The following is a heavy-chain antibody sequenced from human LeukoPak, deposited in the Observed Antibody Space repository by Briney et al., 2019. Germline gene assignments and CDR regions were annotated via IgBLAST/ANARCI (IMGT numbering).Heavy chain of an antibody. Sequence: GESLKISCKGSGYSFTNYWIGWVRQMPGKGLEWMGIIYPGDSDTRYSPSFQGQVTISADKSISTAYLQWSSLRASDTAMYYCVRHRDHYYDVNGYFVYWGQGTLVTVSS. D-gene: IGHD3-22*01. J-gene: IGHJ4*02. CDR2: IYPGDSDT. CDR1: GYSFTNYW. V-gene: IGHV5-51*01. CDR3: VRHRDHYYDVNGYFVY.